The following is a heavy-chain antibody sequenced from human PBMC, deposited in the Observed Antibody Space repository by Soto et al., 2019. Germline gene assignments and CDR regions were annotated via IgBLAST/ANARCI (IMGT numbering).Heavy chain of an antibody. Sequence: PSETLSLTCTVSGGSISNGGYYWTWIRQHPGKGLEWIGYIYYSGSTYYNPSLKSRVTISVDTSKNQFSLKLTSVTAADTAVYYCARDVTDFWSGHEGMDVWGQGTTVTVS. CDR2: IYYSGST. V-gene: IGHV4-31*03. J-gene: IGHJ6*02. CDR1: GGSISNGGYY. CDR3: ARDVTDFWSGHEGMDV. D-gene: IGHD3-3*01.